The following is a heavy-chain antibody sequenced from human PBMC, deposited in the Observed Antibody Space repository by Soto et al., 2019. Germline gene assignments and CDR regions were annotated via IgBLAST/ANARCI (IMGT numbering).Heavy chain of an antibody. J-gene: IGHJ4*02. CDR3: VKGGPYYYDSSRYYDY. D-gene: IGHD3-22*01. CDR2: ISGSGGST. V-gene: IGHV3-23*01. Sequence: GGSLRLSCAASGFTFSSYTMSWVRQAPGKGLEWVSAISGSGGSTYYADSVKGRFTISRDNSKNTLYLQMNSLRAEDTAVYYCVKGGPYYYDSSRYYDYWGQGTLVTVSS. CDR1: GFTFSSYT.